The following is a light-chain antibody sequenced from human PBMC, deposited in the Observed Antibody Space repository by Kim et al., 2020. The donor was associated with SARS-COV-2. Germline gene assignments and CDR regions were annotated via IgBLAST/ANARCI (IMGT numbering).Light chain of an antibody. J-gene: IGLJ1*01. CDR2: QDS. CDR3: QAWDSSTAV. Sequence: SVSPGQTASITCSGDKLGDKYACWYHQKPGQSPVLVIYQDSKRPSGIPERFSGSNSGNTATLTISGTQAMDEADYYCQAWDSSTAVFGTGTKVTVL. V-gene: IGLV3-1*01. CDR1: KLGDKY.